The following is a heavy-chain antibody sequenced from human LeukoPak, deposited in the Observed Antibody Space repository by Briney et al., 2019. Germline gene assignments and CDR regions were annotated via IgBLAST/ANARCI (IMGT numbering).Heavy chain of an antibody. CDR3: AATLRMVAAGTVSWDY. V-gene: IGHV1-58*02. J-gene: IGHJ4*02. D-gene: IGHD6-13*01. CDR2: IVVGSGNT. Sequence: SVKVSCKASGFTFTSSAMQWERQARGQRLEWIGWIVVGSGNTNYAQKFQERVTITRDMSTSTAYMELSSLRSEDTAVYYCAATLRMVAAGTVSWDYWGQGTLVTVSS. CDR1: GFTFTSSA.